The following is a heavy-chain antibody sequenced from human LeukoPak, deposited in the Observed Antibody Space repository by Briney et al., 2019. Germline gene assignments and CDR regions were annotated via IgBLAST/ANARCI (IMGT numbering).Heavy chain of an antibody. CDR1: GFTFSSYA. Sequence: GGSLRLSCAASGFTFSSYAMSWVRQAPGKGLEWVSAISGSGGSTYYADSVKGRFTISRDNSKNTLYLQMNSLRAEDTAVYYCAKVQGVAPAAPADYWGQGTLVTVSS. V-gene: IGHV3-23*01. CDR2: ISGSGGST. J-gene: IGHJ4*02. D-gene: IGHD2-2*01. CDR3: AKVQGVAPAAPADY.